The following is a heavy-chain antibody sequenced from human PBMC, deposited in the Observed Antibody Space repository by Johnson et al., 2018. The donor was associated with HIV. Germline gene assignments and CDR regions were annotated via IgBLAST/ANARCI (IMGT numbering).Heavy chain of an antibody. CDR3: AKYDRFAFDV. D-gene: IGHD3-16*01. CDR2: ISGSGGST. V-gene: IGHV3-23*04. J-gene: IGHJ3*01. CDR1: GFTFSSYS. Sequence: VQLVESGGGVVQPGRSLRLSCAASGFTFSSYSMHWVRQAPGKGLEWVSAISGSGGSTYYADSVKGRFTISRDNSKNTLYLQMNSLRAEDTAVYFCAKYDRFAFDVWGQGTMVTVSS.